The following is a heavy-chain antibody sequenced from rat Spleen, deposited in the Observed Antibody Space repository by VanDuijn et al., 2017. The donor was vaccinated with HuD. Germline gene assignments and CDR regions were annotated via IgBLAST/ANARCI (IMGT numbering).Heavy chain of an antibody. D-gene: IGHD1-1*01. CDR3: TRGPNYYSGAGWFAY. CDR1: GFTFSDYY. CDR2: ISYDGSST. J-gene: IGHJ3*01. Sequence: EVQLVESGGGLVQPGGSMKLSCAVSGFTFSDYYMAWVRQAPTKGLEWVATISYDGSSTYYRDSVKGRFTISRDNAKSTLYLQMNSLRSEDTATYYCTRGPNYYSGAGWFAYWGQGTLVTVSS. V-gene: IGHV5-22*01.